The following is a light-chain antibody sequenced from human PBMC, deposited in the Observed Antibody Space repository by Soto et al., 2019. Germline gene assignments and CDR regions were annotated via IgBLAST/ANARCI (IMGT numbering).Light chain of an antibody. Sequence: QSALTQPTSASGSPGQSLTISCTGTSSDVGGYNYVSWYQQRPGKAPKLVIYEVTKRPSGVPDRFSGSKSGSTASLTVSGLQADDEAEYYCASYAGTKLFVFGSGTQLTVL. CDR1: SSDVGGYNY. J-gene: IGLJ7*01. CDR3: ASYAGTKLFV. CDR2: EVT. V-gene: IGLV2-8*01.